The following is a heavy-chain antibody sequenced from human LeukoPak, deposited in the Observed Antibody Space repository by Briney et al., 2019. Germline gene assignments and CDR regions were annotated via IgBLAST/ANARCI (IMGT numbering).Heavy chain of an antibody. CDR2: INPNSGGT. CDR3: ARDLKSSGWYSSSHFDH. CDR1: GYTFTGYY. Sequence: ASVKVSCKASGYTFTGYYMHWVRQAPGQGLEWMGWINPNSGGTNYAQKFQGWVTMTRDTSISTAYMELSRLRSDDTAVYYCARDLKSSGWYSSSHFDHWGQGTLVTVSS. V-gene: IGHV1-2*04. J-gene: IGHJ4*02. D-gene: IGHD6-19*01.